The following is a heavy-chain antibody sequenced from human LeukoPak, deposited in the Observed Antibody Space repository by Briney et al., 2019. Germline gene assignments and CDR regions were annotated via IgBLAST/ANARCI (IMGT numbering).Heavy chain of an antibody. Sequence: GGSLRLPCAASGFTFSNAWMSWVRQAPGKGLEWVGRIKSKTDGGTTDYAAPVKGRFTISRDDSKNTLYLQMNSLKTEDTAVYYCTARLHPNAFDIWGQGTMVTVSS. CDR1: GFTFSNAW. CDR2: IKSKTDGGTT. V-gene: IGHV3-15*01. D-gene: IGHD5-18*01. J-gene: IGHJ3*02. CDR3: TARLHPNAFDI.